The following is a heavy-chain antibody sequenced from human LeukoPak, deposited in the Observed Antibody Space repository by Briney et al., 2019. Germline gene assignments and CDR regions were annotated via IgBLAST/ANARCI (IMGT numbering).Heavy chain of an antibody. J-gene: IGHJ4*02. Sequence: PGGSLRLSCAASGVTFSSYWMSWVRQAPGKGLEWVANIKQDGSEKYYVDSVKGRFTISRDNAKNLPYLQINSLRAEDTAVYYWARAMRSDYWGEGTLVTVSS. CDR1: GVTFSSYW. CDR3: ARAMRSDY. V-gene: IGHV3-7*01. D-gene: IGHD2-2*01. CDR2: IKQDGSEK.